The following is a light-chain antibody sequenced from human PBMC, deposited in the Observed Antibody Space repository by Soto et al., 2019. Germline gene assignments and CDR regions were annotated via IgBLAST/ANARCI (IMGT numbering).Light chain of an antibody. J-gene: IGKJ4*01. CDR3: HQYYSSIT. CDR2: ASS. CDR1: QDVDNNF. Sequence: EIVLTQSPGTLSLSPGEGASLSCRASQDVDNNFLAWYQQRPGQAPRLLFYASSRRATGIPDRFSGSGSGTDFTLTSSRVGPEDIAVYFCHQYYSSITFGGGTKVEV. V-gene: IGKV3-20*01.